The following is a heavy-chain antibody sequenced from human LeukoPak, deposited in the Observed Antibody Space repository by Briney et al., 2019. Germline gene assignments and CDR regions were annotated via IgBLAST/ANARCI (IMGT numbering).Heavy chain of an antibody. CDR1: GYTFTSYG. Sequence: ASVKVSCKASGYTFTSYGISWVRQAPGRGLXXXXXISAYNGNTNYAQKLRGRVTMTTDASTSTAYMELRSLRSDDTAVYYCARDGYYYDSSAGYWGQGTLVTVSS. CDR2: ISAYNGNT. D-gene: IGHD3-22*01. V-gene: IGHV1-18*01. J-gene: IGHJ4*02. CDR3: ARDGYYYDSSAGY.